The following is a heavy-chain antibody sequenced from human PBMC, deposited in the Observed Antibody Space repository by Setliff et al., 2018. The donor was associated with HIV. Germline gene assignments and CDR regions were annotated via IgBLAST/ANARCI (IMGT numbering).Heavy chain of an antibody. CDR2: VYYSGST. J-gene: IGHJ6*03. CDR1: GDPISTYY. CDR3: ARGNYDTSDYYTNFYYYYMDV. V-gene: IGHV4-59*01. D-gene: IGHD3-22*01. Sequence: SDTLSLTCTVSGDPISTYYWSWVRKPPGKGLEWIGYVYYSGSTSYSPSLRGRVTMSVDPSKNQFSLKLNSVTAADTAIYYCARGNYDTSDYYTNFYYYYMDVWG.